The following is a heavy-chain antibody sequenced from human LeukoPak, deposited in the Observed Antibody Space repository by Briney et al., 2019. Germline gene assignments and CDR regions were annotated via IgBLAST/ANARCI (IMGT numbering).Heavy chain of an antibody. CDR1: GGSISSGGYY. CDR2: IYYSGST. D-gene: IGHD2-2*02. CDR3: ARDPSNYCSSTSCYKYDMDA. Sequence: SQTLSLTCTVSGGSISSGGYYWSWIRQHPGKGLEWIGYIYYSGSTYYNPSLKSRVTISVDTSKNQFSLKLSSVTAADTAVYYCARDPSNYCSSTSCYKYDMDAWGKGTTVTVSS. V-gene: IGHV4-31*03. J-gene: IGHJ6*04.